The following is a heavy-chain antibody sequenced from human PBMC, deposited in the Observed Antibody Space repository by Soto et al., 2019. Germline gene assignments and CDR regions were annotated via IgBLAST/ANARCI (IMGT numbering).Heavy chain of an antibody. J-gene: IGHJ6*02. Sequence: GSLRLSCAASGFTLISYGMHWVRQAPGKGLEWVAVIWYDGSNKYYADSVRGRFTISRDNSKNTLYLQMNSLRAEDTAVYYCARERITMVRGVIKPSYYYYGMDVWGQGTTVTVSS. CDR2: IWYDGSNK. D-gene: IGHD3-10*01. CDR3: ARERITMVRGVIKPSYYYYGMDV. CDR1: GFTLISYG. V-gene: IGHV3-33*01.